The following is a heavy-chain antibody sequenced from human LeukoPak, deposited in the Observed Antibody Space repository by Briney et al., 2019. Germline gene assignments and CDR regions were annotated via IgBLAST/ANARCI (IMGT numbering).Heavy chain of an antibody. CDR2: ISSSGGSS. Sequence: PGGSLRLSCAASGFTSRSYDMIWVRQAPGKGLEWVSGISSSGGSSYYADSVKGRFTISRDNSKNTLYLQMNSLRAEDTAVYYCAKDSYDILTGYYNSWGQGTLVTVSS. D-gene: IGHD3-9*01. J-gene: IGHJ4*02. V-gene: IGHV3-23*01. CDR1: GFTSRSYD. CDR3: AKDSYDILTGYYNS.